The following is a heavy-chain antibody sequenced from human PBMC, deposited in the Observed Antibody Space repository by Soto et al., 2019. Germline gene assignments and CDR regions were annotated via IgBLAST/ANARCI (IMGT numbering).Heavy chain of an antibody. D-gene: IGHD4-17*01. Sequence: QVHLQQWGAGLLTSSETLSLTSAVYGGSFTGLYWSWIRQSPGKGLEWIGEINHSGSTNYNPSLKSRVTISVDTSKNQFSLKLTSATAADTAVYYCATSPTTVWLHVGYYFDYWGQGTLVTVSS. J-gene: IGHJ4*02. CDR2: INHSGST. CDR1: GGSFTGLY. CDR3: ATSPTTVWLHVGYYFDY. V-gene: IGHV4-34*01.